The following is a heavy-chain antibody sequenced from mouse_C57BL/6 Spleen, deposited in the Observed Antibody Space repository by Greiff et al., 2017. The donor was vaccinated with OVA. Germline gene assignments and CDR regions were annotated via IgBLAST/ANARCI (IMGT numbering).Heavy chain of an antibody. V-gene: IGHV1-62-2*01. CDR2: FYPGSGSI. CDR3: ARHEDYNYYGNHYFDY. D-gene: IGHD2-1*01. J-gene: IGHJ2*01. CDR1: GYTFTEYT. Sequence: VQLVESGAELVKPGASVKLSCKASGYTFTEYTIHWVKQRSGQGLEWIGWFYPGSGSIKYNEKFKDKATLTADKSSSTVYMELSRLTSEDSAVYFCARHEDYNYYGNHYFDYWGQGTTLTVSS.